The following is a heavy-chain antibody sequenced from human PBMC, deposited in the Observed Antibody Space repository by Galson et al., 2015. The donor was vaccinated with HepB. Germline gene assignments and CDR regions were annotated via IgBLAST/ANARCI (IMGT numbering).Heavy chain of an antibody. J-gene: IGHJ4*02. CDR3: AKGYSSGWYRGY. D-gene: IGHD6-19*01. Sequence: SLRLSCAASGFTFSSYAMSWVRQAPGKGLEWVSAISGSGGSTYYADSVKGRFTISRDNSKNTLYLQMNSLRAEDTAVYYCAKGYSSGWYRGYWGQGTLVTVSS. CDR2: ISGSGGST. CDR1: GFTFSSYA. V-gene: IGHV3-23*01.